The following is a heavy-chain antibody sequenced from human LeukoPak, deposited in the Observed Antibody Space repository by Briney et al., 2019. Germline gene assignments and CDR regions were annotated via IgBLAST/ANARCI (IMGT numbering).Heavy chain of an antibody. CDR3: ARHSGLRSPFDP. D-gene: IGHD3-3*01. CDR2: IYSSGNT. J-gene: IGHJ5*02. CDR1: GGSISTTNYY. V-gene: IGHV4-39*01. Sequence: SETLSLTCTVSGGSISTTNYYWGWIRQPPGRDLEWIGSIYSSGNTYYNPSLESRVTISVDTSKNQLSLKLTSATAADTSVYYCARHSGLRSPFDPWGQETLVTVSS.